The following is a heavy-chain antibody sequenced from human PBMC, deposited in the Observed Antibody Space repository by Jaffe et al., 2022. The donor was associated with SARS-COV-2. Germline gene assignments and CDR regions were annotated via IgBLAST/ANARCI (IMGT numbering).Heavy chain of an antibody. CDR2: VYYTGST. Sequence: QVQLQESGPGLVRPSETLSLTCSVSGGSISSYYWSWIRQPPGKRLEWIGYVYYTGSTNYNPSLKSRVTISVDTSKNQFSLKLSSVTAADTAVYYCAREDTGLILGYWGQGTLVTVSS. J-gene: IGHJ4*02. CDR3: AREDTGLILGY. V-gene: IGHV4-59*01. CDR1: GGSISSYY. D-gene: IGHD5-18*01.